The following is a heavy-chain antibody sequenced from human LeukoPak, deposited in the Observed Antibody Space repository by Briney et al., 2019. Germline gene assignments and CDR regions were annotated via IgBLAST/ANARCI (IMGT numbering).Heavy chain of an antibody. V-gene: IGHV5-51*01. CDR1: GYSFTSYW. Sequence: GESLKISGKGSGYSFTSYWIGWVRQMPGKGLEWMGIIYPGDSDTRYSPSFQGQVTISADKSISTAYLQWSSLKASDTAMYYCARHRGPVWFGELFDAFDIWGQGTMVTVSS. J-gene: IGHJ3*02. CDR2: IYPGDSDT. CDR3: ARHRGPVWFGELFDAFDI. D-gene: IGHD3-10*01.